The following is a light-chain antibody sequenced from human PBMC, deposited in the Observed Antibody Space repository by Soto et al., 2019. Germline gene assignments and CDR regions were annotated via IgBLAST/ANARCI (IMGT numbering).Light chain of an antibody. CDR2: VEGSGTY. Sequence: QLVLTQSSSASASLGSSVRLTCTLSSGHSSYIIAWHQQQPGKAPRFLMKVEGSGTYDKGSGVPDRFSCSSSGADRFLTISNLQFEDEADYFCETWDNNTWVFGGGTKLTVL. CDR1: SGHSSYI. CDR3: ETWDNNTWV. J-gene: IGLJ3*02. V-gene: IGLV4-60*02.